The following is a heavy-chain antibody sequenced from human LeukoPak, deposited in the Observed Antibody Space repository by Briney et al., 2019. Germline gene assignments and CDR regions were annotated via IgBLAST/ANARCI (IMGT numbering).Heavy chain of an antibody. Sequence: GRSLRLSSAVSGFRFNSHHMHWVRQAPNKGLEWVAVAPHDRSSPSHAASVNGRFTISRDNSKDTLFLHMDSLRVDDTAIYYCARQSLGASGLDHWGQGVLVTVSS. D-gene: IGHD1-26*01. V-gene: IGHV3-30*03. CDR1: GFRFNSHH. CDR2: APHDRSSP. J-gene: IGHJ4*02. CDR3: ARQSLGASGLDH.